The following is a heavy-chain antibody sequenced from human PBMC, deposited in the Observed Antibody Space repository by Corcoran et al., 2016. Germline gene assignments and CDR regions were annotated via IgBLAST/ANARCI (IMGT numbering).Heavy chain of an antibody. CDR2: ISYDGSNK. Sequence: QVQLLDSGGGVVQPGRSLRLSCAASGFTFSSYGMHWVRQAPGKGLEWVAVISYDGSNKYYADSVKGRFTISRDNSKNTLYLQMNSLRAEDTAVYSCAKDRRWFGELGWGAYYYYGMDVWGQGTTVTVSS. D-gene: IGHD3-10*01. V-gene: IGHV3-30*18. J-gene: IGHJ6*02. CDR3: AKDRRWFGELGWGAYYYYGMDV. CDR1: GFTFSSYG.